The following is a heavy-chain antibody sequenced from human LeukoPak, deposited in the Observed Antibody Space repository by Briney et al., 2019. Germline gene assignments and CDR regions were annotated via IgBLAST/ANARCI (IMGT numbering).Heavy chain of an antibody. CDR2: ISGVGDNT. CDR3: AKVRWIGGSFLFDD. D-gene: IGHD2-15*01. J-gene: IGHJ4*02. V-gene: IGHV3-23*01. CDR1: GFTFNDYA. Sequence: GGSLRLSCAASGFTFNDYAMNWVRQAPGKGLEWVSCISGVGDNTYYVDSVKGHFTISRDNSKNTLYLQMSSLRAEDTAVYYCAKVRWIGGSFLFDDWGQGTLVTVSS.